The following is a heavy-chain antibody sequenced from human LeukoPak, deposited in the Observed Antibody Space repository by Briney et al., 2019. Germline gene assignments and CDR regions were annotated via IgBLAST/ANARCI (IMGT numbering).Heavy chain of an antibody. CDR3: ATDRNWAFDY. D-gene: IGHD3-16*01. Sequence: GGSLRLSCAASGFTLSSYSMNWVRQAPGKGLEWVSYVTGSSSTISYADSVKGRFTISRDNARNSLYLQMNSLRAEDTAVYYCATDRNWAFDYWGQGTLVTVSS. CDR1: GFTLSSYS. J-gene: IGHJ4*02. V-gene: IGHV3-48*01. CDR2: VTGSSSTI.